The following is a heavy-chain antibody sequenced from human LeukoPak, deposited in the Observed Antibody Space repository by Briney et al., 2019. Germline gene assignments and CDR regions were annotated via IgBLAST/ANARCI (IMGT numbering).Heavy chain of an antibody. D-gene: IGHD3-22*01. Sequence: PGGSLRLSCAASGFTFSSYEMNWVRQAPGKGLEWVSYISSSGSTIYYADSVKGRFTISRDNAKNTLYLQMNSLRAEDTAVYYCAKAGIPYYYDSSGYYPLDYWGQGTLVTVSS. J-gene: IGHJ4*02. CDR1: GFTFSSYE. CDR2: ISSSGSTI. CDR3: AKAGIPYYYDSSGYYPLDY. V-gene: IGHV3-48*03.